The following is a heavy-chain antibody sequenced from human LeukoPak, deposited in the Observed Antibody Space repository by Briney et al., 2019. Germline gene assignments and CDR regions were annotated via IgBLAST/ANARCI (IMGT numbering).Heavy chain of an antibody. J-gene: IGHJ4*02. CDR2: ISSNGGST. V-gene: IGHV3-64D*06. D-gene: IGHD3-10*01. CDR1: GFTFSRYA. CDR3: VKDSSSGSYFDY. Sequence: GESLRLSCSASGFTFSRYAMHWVRQAPGKGLEYVSAISSNGGSTYYADSVKGRFTISRDNSRNTLHLQMSSLRVEDTAVYYCVKDSSSGSYFDYWGQGTLVTVSS.